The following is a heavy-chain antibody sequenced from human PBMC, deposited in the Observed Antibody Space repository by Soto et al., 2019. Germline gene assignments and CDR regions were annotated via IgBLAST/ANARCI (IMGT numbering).Heavy chain of an antibody. Sequence: KLGGSLRLSCAASGFTFSNAWMSWVRQAPGKGLEWVGRIKSKTDGGTTDYAAPVKGRFTISRDDSKNTLYLQMNSLKTEDTAVYYCTTDMPLNWNDDKDSFENWFDPWGQGTLVTVSS. V-gene: IGHV3-15*01. J-gene: IGHJ5*02. CDR1: GFTFSNAW. CDR3: TTDMPLNWNDDKDSFENWFDP. CDR2: IKSKTDGGTT. D-gene: IGHD1-20*01.